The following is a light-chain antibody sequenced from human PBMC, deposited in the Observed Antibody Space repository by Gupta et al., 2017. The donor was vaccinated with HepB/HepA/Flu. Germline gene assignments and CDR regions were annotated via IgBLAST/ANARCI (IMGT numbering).Light chain of an antibody. CDR3: NSRDSSGNHLL. J-gene: IGLJ2*01. CDR2: GKN. CDR1: SLRSYY. V-gene: IGLV3-19*01. Sequence: SSELTQDPAVSVALGQTVRITCQGDSLRSYYASWYQQKPGQAPVLVIYGKNNGPSGIPDRFAGSSSGNTASLTITGAQAEDEADYYCNSRDSSGNHLLFGGGTKLTVL.